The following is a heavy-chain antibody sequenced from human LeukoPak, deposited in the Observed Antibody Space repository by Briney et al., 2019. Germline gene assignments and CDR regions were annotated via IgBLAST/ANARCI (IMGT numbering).Heavy chain of an antibody. J-gene: IGHJ4*02. CDR3: TRHVGCSGGSCYDDY. CDR1: GVTFSGSA. CDR2: IRSKANSYAT. D-gene: IGHD2-15*01. V-gene: IGHV3-73*01. Sequence: GGSLRLSCAASGVTFSGSAMHWVREASGKGLEWVGRIRSKANSYATAYAASVKGRFTISRDDSKNTAYLQMNSLKTEDTAVYYCTRHVGCSGGSCYDDYWGQGTLVTVSS.